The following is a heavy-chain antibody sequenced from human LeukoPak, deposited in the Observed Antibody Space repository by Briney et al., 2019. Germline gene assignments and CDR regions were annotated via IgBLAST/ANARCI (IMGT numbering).Heavy chain of an antibody. CDR1: GYTFTNNY. J-gene: IGHJ5*02. V-gene: IGHV1-46*01. Sequence: ASVKVSCKASGYTFTNNYLHWVRQAPGQGLEWMGMIYPRDGSTSYAQNFQGRVTVTRDTSTTTVHMELRGLRSEDTAVYYCAQDVSGAWGQGTLVTVSS. CDR3: AQDVSGA. CDR2: IYPRDGST.